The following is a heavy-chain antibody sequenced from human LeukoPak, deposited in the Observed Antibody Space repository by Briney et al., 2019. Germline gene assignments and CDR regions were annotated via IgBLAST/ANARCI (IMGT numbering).Heavy chain of an antibody. CDR3: AREGIYDSSGYRPYYFDY. CDR1: DGSISSYY. V-gene: IGHV4-4*07. Sequence: PSETLSLTCSVSDGSISSYYWSWIRQPAGKGLEWIGRIYTSGSTNYNPSLKSRVTMSVDTSKNQFSLKLSSVTAADTAVYYCAREGIYDSSGYRPYYFDYWGQGTLVTVSS. D-gene: IGHD3-22*01. J-gene: IGHJ4*02. CDR2: IYTSGST.